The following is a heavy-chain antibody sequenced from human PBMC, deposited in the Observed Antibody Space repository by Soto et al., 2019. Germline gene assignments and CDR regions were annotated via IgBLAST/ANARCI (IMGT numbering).Heavy chain of an antibody. Sequence: PGGSLRLSCAASGFSFGNYVMTWVRQAPGKGLEWVSGISDSGGSSSSADSVKGRFTVSRDNSKNTLYLQMDSLTGDDTAVYYCTKGGDSWSGYAQHWGQGALVTVSS. D-gene: IGHD3-3*01. J-gene: IGHJ1*01. V-gene: IGHV3-23*01. CDR3: TKGGDSWSGYAQH. CDR2: ISDSGGSS. CDR1: GFSFGNYV.